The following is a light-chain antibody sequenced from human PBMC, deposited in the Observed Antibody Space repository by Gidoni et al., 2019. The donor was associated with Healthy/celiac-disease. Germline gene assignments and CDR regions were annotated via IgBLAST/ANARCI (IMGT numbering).Light chain of an antibody. CDR1: SSNIGSNY. Sequence: SVLTQPPSASGTPAQRVTISCSGSSSNIGSNYVYWYQHLPGTAPKLLIYRNNQRPSGVPDRFSGSKSGTSASLAISGLRSEDEADYYCAAWDDSLSGWVFGGGTKLTVL. V-gene: IGLV1-47*01. J-gene: IGLJ3*02. CDR2: RNN. CDR3: AAWDDSLSGWV.